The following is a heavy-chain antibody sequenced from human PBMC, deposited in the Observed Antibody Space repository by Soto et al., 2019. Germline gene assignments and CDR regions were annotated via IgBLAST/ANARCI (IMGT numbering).Heavy chain of an antibody. J-gene: IGHJ3*02. V-gene: IGHV3-21*01. D-gene: IGHD4-17*01. CDR2: ISSSSIYI. CDR1: GFTFSSYS. CDR3: ARESLPGGDYAFDI. Sequence: GGSLRLSCAASGFTFSSYSMNWVRQAPGKGLEWVSSISSSSIYIYYADSVKGRFTISRDNSKNSLYLQMNSLRAEDTAVYYCARESLPGGDYAFDIWGQGTMVTVSS.